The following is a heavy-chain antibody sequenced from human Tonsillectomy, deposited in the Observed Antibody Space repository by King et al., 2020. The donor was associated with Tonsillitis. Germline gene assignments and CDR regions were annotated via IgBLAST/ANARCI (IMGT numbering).Heavy chain of an antibody. V-gene: IGHV3-30-3*01. Sequence: GQLVQSGGGVVQPGRSLRLSCAASGFTFSVYAMHWVRQAPGKGLEWVAIISYDGSNKYYADSVKGRFTISRDNSKNTLSLQMNSLRAEDTAVYYCARAVERLGELSLSAGMDVWGQGTTVTVSS. D-gene: IGHD3-16*02. J-gene: IGHJ6*02. CDR1: GFTFSVYA. CDR2: ISYDGSNK. CDR3: ARAVERLGELSLSAGMDV.